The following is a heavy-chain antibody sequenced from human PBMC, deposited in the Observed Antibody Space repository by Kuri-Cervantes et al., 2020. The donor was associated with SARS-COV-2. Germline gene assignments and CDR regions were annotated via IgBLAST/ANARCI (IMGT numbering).Heavy chain of an antibody. V-gene: IGHV4-59*01. CDR1: GGSISSYY. CDR2: IHYSGST. Sequence: GSLRLSCTVSGGSISSYYWSWVRQPPGKGLEWIGNIHYSGSTNYNPSLKSRVTISVDTSKNQFSLKLSSVTAADTAVYYCARDLYSSGLEYNWFDPRGQGTLVTVSS. J-gene: IGHJ5*02. D-gene: IGHD6-19*01. CDR3: ARDLYSSGLEYNWFDP.